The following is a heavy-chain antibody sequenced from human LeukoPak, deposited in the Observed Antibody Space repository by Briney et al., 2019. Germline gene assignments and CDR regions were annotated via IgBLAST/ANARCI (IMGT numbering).Heavy chain of an antibody. J-gene: IGHJ4*02. V-gene: IGHV3-23*01. CDR3: AREHSGSYAVDY. CDR2: LTAAATT. Sequence: GGSLRLSCAASGFTFSTYAMTWVRQAPGKGLEWVSTLTAAATTYYADSVKGRFTISRDNSKDTLYLQMDSLRAEDTAVYSCAREHSGSYAVDYWGQGTLVTVSS. D-gene: IGHD1-26*01. CDR1: GFTFSTYA.